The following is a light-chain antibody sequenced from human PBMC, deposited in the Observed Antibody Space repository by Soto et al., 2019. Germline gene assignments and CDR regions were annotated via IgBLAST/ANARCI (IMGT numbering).Light chain of an antibody. V-gene: IGKV4-1*01. CDR1: QSVLYSSNNKNY. CDR3: QQYESTPPT. J-gene: IGKJ2*01. Sequence: DIVMTQSPDSLAVSLGERATINCKSSQSVLYSSNNKNYLAWYQQRPGQPPKLLIYLASTRESGVPDRFSGSRSGTDFTLTITSLQAEDVAVYYCQQYESTPPTFGQGTKLEIK. CDR2: LAS.